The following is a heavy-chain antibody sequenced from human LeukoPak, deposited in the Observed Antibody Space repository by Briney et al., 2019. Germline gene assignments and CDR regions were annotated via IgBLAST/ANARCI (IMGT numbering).Heavy chain of an antibody. CDR3: AKDLSGGYDYFDY. Sequence: PGGSLRLSCAASGFTFSRCWMSWVRQAPGKGLEWVSYISSSSSTICYADSVKGRFTISRDNSKNTLYLQMNSLRAEDTAVYYCAKDLSGGYDYFDYWGQGTLVTVSS. V-gene: IGHV3-48*01. CDR1: GFTFSRCW. J-gene: IGHJ4*02. D-gene: IGHD5-12*01. CDR2: ISSSSSTI.